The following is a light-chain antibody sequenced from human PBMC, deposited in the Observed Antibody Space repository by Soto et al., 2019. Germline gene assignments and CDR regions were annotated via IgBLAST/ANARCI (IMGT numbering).Light chain of an antibody. V-gene: IGKV3-20*01. CDR1: QSVSSRD. CDR2: VAS. J-gene: IGKJ1*01. CDR3: QQFGTSHLWT. Sequence: EIVLTQSPGTLSLSPGERASLSCRAGQSVSSRDLAWYQQKPGQAPRLLIYVASSRATGIPDRFSGSGSGTDFTLTISRLEPEDFAVYYCQQFGTSHLWTFGQGTKVDIK.